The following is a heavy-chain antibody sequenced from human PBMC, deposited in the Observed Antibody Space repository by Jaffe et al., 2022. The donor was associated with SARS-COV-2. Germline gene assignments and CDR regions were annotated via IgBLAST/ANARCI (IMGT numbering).Heavy chain of an antibody. V-gene: IGHV3-23*01. CDR1: GFTFSSYA. CDR3: AKDPYSSSWYPNWFDP. Sequence: EVQLLESGGGLVQPGGSLRLSCAASGFTFSSYAMSWVRQAPGKGLEWVSAISGSGGSTYYADSVKGRFTISRDNSKNTLYLQMNSLRAEDTAVYYCAKDPYSSSWYPNWFDPWGQGTLVTVSS. J-gene: IGHJ5*02. D-gene: IGHD6-13*01. CDR2: ISGSGGST.